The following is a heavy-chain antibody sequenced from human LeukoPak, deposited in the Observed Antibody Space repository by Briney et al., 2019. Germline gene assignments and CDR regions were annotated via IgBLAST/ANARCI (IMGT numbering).Heavy chain of an antibody. CDR2: ISSSSSYI. J-gene: IGHJ6*03. CDR1: GFTFSSYT. V-gene: IGHV3-21*01. D-gene: IGHD3-22*01. Sequence: GGSLRLSCAASGFTFSSYTMNWVRQAPGKGLEWVSSISSSSSYIYYAESVKGRFTMSRDNAKNSLYLQMNSLRAEDTAVYYCAREGVGRGIVVVTYYYYYYMDVWGKGTTVTVSS. CDR3: AREGVGRGIVVVTYYYYYYMDV.